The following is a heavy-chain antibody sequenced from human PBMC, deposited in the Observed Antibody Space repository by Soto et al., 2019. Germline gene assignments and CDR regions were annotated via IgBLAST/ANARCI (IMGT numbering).Heavy chain of an antibody. CDR3: ARRGSGSYYDY. Sequence: EVQLLESGGGLVQPGGSLRLCYAASGFTFSSYAMRWVRQAPGKGLEWVSAISGSGGSTYYADSVKGRFTISRDNSKNTLYLQMNGLRAEDTAVYYCARRGSGSYYDYWGQGTLVIVSS. D-gene: IGHD1-26*01. V-gene: IGHV3-23*01. CDR1: GFTFSSYA. J-gene: IGHJ4*02. CDR2: ISGSGGST.